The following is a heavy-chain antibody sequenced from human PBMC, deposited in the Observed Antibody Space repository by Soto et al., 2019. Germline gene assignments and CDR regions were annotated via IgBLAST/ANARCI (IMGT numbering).Heavy chain of an antibody. CDR3: ARAMDIVVVPAAIGGMDV. J-gene: IGHJ6*02. CDR2: IIPIFGTA. V-gene: IGHV1-69*13. D-gene: IGHD2-2*03. CDR1: GGTFSSYA. Sequence: SVKVSCKASGGTFSSYAISWVRQAPGQGLEWMGGIIPIFGTANYAQKFQGRVTITADESTSTAYMELSSLRSEDTAVYYCARAMDIVVVPAAIGGMDVWGQGTTVT.